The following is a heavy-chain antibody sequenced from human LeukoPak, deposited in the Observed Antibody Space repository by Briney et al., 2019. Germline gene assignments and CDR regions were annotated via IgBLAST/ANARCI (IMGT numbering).Heavy chain of an antibody. CDR3: TMDGSGSYSYAFDI. CDR2: IRSKANSYAT. CDR1: GFTFSGSA. V-gene: IGHV3-73*01. D-gene: IGHD3-10*01. Sequence: GGSLKLSCAASGFTFSGSAMHWVRQASGKGLEWVGRIRSKANSYATAYAASVKGRFTISRDDSKNTAYLQMNILKTEDTAVYYCTMDGSGSYSYAFDIWGQGTMVTVSS. J-gene: IGHJ3*02.